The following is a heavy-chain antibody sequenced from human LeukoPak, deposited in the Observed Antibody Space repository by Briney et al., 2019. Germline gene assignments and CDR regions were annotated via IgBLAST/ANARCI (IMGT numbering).Heavy chain of an antibody. D-gene: IGHD6-13*01. Sequence: ASVKVSYKASGYTFTGYYMHWVRQAPGQGLEWMGWINPNSGGTDYSQKFQGRVTMTRDTSISTAYMELSSLRSDDRAVYYRVRDAIAAAGTGGWGQGTLVTVSS. V-gene: IGHV1-2*02. CDR2: INPNSGGT. J-gene: IGHJ4*02. CDR1: GYTFTGYY. CDR3: VRDAIAAAGTGG.